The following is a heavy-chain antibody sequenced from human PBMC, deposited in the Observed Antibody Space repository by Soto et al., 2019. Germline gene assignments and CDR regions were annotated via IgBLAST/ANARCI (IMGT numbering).Heavy chain of an antibody. CDR2: IYSGGST. CDR3: ARGVAYYDSSGYYYRDYYFDY. J-gene: IGHJ4*02. CDR1: GFTVSSNY. Sequence: VSLRRSCTASGFTVSSNYMSWVRQAPGKGLEWVSVIYSGGSTYYADSVKGRFTISRDNSKDTLYLQMNSLRAEDTAVYYCARGVAYYDSSGYYYRDYYFDYWGQGTLVTVSS. D-gene: IGHD3-22*01. V-gene: IGHV3-53*01.